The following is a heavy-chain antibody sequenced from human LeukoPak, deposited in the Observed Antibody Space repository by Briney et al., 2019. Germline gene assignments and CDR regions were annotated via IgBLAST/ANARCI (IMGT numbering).Heavy chain of an antibody. V-gene: IGHV4-38-2*02. CDR3: ARDSRILYL. D-gene: IGHD2-15*01. Sequence: SETLSLTCTVSGYSISSGYFWGWIRQPPGKGLEWIGRIYTSGSTNYNPSLKSRVTISVDTSKNQFSLKLSSVTAADTAVYYCARDSRILYLWGQGTLVTVSS. CDR2: IYTSGST. CDR1: GYSISSGYF. J-gene: IGHJ4*02.